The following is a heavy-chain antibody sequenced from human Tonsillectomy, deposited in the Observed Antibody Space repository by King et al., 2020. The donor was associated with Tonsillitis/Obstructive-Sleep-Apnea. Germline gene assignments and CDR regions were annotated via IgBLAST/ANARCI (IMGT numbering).Heavy chain of an antibody. CDR1: GFTFSDYY. V-gene: IGHV3-11*05. CDR2: ISISSSYT. Sequence: VQLVESGGGLVKPGGSLRLSCAASGFTFSDYYMSWIRQAPGKGLEWVSYISISSSYTNYADSVKGRFTISRDNAKNSLYLQMNSLIAEDTAVYYCAGDFVVVVAATPESLNWFDPWGQGTLVTVSS. J-gene: IGHJ5*02. D-gene: IGHD2-15*01. CDR3: AGDFVVVVAATPESLNWFDP.